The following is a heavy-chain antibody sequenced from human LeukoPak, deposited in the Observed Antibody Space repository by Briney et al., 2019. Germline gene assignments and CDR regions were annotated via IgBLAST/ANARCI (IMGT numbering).Heavy chain of an antibody. V-gene: IGHV3-30*18. J-gene: IGHJ6*02. Sequence: PGGSLRLSCTASGFAFSSHTMYWVRQAPGKGLEWVAVISYDGSNKYYADSVKGRFTISRDNSKNTLYLQMNSLRAEDTAVYYCAKSPMGDYYGSGYYYYYGMDVWGQGTTVTVPS. CDR1: GFAFSSHT. CDR2: ISYDGSNK. CDR3: AKSPMGDYYGSGYYYYYGMDV. D-gene: IGHD3-10*01.